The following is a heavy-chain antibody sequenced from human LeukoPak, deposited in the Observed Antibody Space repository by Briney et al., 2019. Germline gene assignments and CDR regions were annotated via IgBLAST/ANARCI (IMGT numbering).Heavy chain of an antibody. D-gene: IGHD4-17*01. V-gene: IGHV3-21*01. CDR1: GFTFSSYS. Sequence: GGSLRLSCAASGFTFSSYSMNWVRQAPGKGLEWVSSISSSSSYIYYADPVKGRFTISRDNAKNSLYLQMNSLRAEDTAVYYCARDRGVTTVTNYFDYWGQGTLVTVSS. CDR2: ISSSSSYI. CDR3: ARDRGVTTVTNYFDY. J-gene: IGHJ4*02.